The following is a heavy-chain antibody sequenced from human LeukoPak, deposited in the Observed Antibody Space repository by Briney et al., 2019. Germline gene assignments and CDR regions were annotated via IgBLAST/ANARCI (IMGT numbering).Heavy chain of an antibody. J-gene: IGHJ5*02. Sequence: PGGSLRLSCAASGFTFSSYAMSWVRQAPGKGLEWVSAISGSGGSTYYADSVKGRFTISRDNSKNTLYLQMNSLRAEDTAVYYCAKDRGPLLRYFDWLLYRSWIGSADRFDPWGQGTLVTVSS. CDR1: GFTFSSYA. D-gene: IGHD3-9*01. CDR2: ISGSGGST. V-gene: IGHV3-23*01. CDR3: AKDRGPLLRYFDWLLYRSWIGSADRFDP.